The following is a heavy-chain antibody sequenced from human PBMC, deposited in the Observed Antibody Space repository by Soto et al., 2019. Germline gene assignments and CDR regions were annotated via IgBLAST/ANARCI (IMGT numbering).Heavy chain of an antibody. J-gene: IGHJ4*02. V-gene: IGHV3-33*01. CDR2: IWYDGSNK. D-gene: IGHD4-17*01. CDR3: ARDRWGDYVGYYFDY. CDR1: GFTFSSYG. Sequence: QVQLVESGGGVVQPGRSLRLSCAASGFTFSSYGMHWVRQAPGKGLEWVAVIWYDGSNKYYADSVKGRFTISRDNSKNTLYLQMNSLRAEDTAVYYCARDRWGDYVGYYFDYWGQGTLVTVFS.